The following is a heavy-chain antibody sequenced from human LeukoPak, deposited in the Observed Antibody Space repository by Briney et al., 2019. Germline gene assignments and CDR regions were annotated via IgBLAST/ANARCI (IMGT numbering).Heavy chain of an antibody. Sequence: SVKVSCKASEVTFRSYGISWVRQAPGQGLEWMGRIIPILGIANYAQKFQGRVTITADKSTSTAYMELSSLRSEDTAVYYCAREWTRNWYFDLWGRGTLVTVSS. D-gene: IGHD2-2*01. CDR3: AREWTRNWYFDL. CDR1: EVTFRSYG. CDR2: IIPILGIA. V-gene: IGHV1-69*04. J-gene: IGHJ2*01.